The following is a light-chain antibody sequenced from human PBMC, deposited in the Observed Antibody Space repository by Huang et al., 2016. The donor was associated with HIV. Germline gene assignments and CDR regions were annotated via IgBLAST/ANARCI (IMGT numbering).Light chain of an antibody. J-gene: IGKJ2*01. V-gene: IGKV3-15*01. CDR3: HQYYDWPPGT. CDR1: QSVNSA. CDR2: GAS. Sequence: EIVMTQSPAILSVSPGERATLSCRASQSVNSALAWYQHRPGQAPRLLIYGASTSATGIPGRFSCSGSGTEFTLTISSLQSEDFAVYYCHQYYDWPPGTFGQGTKLDIK.